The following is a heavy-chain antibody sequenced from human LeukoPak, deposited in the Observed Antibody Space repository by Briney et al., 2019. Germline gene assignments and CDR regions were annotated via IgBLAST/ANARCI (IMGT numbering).Heavy chain of an antibody. D-gene: IGHD2-15*01. CDR3: ARAPCSGGSCQEGLDS. CDR2: VYHTGST. Sequence: SETLSLTCTVSGYSISNGFYWAWIRQPPGKGLEWIGSVYHTGSTYSNPSLKSRVTISVDTSKNQFSLSLTSVTAADTAVYYCARAPCSGGSCQEGLDSWGQGTLVTVSS. V-gene: IGHV4-38-2*02. CDR1: GYSISNGFY. J-gene: IGHJ4*02.